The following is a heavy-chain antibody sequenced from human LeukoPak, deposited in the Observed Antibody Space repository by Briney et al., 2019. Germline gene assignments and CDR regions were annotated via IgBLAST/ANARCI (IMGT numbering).Heavy chain of an antibody. J-gene: IGHJ6*03. Sequence: ASVKVSCKASGGTFSSYAISWVRQAPGQELEWMGGIIPIFGTANYAQKFQGRVTITADESTSTAYMELSSLRSEDTAVYYCASLEGGYETRYYYYMDVWGKGTTVTVSS. V-gene: IGHV1-69*01. CDR2: IIPIFGTA. CDR1: GGTFSSYA. D-gene: IGHD5-12*01. CDR3: ASLEGGYETRYYYYMDV.